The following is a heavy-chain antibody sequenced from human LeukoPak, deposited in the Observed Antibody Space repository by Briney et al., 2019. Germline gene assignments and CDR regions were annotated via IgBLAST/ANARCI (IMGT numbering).Heavy chain of an antibody. D-gene: IGHD3-22*01. CDR1: GGSISSYY. J-gene: IGHJ4*02. Sequence: SETLSLTCTVSGGSISSYYWSWIRQPPGKGLEWIGYIYYSGSTNYNPSLKSRVTISVDTSKHQFSLRLSSMTAADTAVYYCARVTGYMIEDYFDYWGQGTLVTVSS. V-gene: IGHV4-59*01. CDR2: IYYSGST. CDR3: ARVTGYMIEDYFDY.